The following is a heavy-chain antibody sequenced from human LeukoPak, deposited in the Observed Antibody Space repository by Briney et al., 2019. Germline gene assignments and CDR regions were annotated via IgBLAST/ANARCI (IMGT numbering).Heavy chain of an antibody. J-gene: IGHJ4*02. CDR1: GFTFDDYA. D-gene: IGHD3-22*01. CDR2: ISWNSGSI. Sequence: TGGSLRLSCAASGFTFDDYAMHWVRQAPGKGLEWVSGISWNSGSIGYADSVKGRFTISRDNAKNSLYLQMNSLRAEDTALYYCAKDMTYDSSGYFDYWGQGTLVTVSS. V-gene: IGHV3-9*01. CDR3: AKDMTYDSSGYFDY.